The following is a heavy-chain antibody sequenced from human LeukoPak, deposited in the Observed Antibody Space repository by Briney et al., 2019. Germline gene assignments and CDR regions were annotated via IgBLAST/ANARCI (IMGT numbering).Heavy chain of an antibody. V-gene: IGHV4-39*07. CDR1: GGSISSSRYY. CDR3: ARLPHPRRYSSSWYDY. D-gene: IGHD6-13*01. Sequence: PSETLSLTCTVSGGSISSSRYYWSWIRQPPGKGLEWIGEINHSGSTNYNPSLKSRVTISVDKSKNQFSLKLSSVTAADTAVYYCARLPHPRRYSSSWYDYWGQGTLVTVSS. CDR2: INHSGST. J-gene: IGHJ4*02.